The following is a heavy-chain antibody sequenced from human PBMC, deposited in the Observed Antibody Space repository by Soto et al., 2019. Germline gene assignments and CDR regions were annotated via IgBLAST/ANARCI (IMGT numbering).Heavy chain of an antibody. CDR2: VSGYTGNT. V-gene: IGHV1-18*01. CDR1: GYIFTNYD. CDR3: ARFGSATYYYYGVDV. Sequence: QVQLVQSETEVKKPGASVKVSCKASGYIFTNYDITWVRQAPGQGIEWMGWVSGYTGNTKYAQKFQDRDTMTTDTSTSTVYMELRSLRSYDTAVYYCARFGSATYYYYGVDVWGQGTTVFVSS. D-gene: IGHD3-10*01. J-gene: IGHJ6*02.